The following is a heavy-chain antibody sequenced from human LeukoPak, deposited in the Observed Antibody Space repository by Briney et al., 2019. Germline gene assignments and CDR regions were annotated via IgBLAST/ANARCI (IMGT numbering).Heavy chain of an antibody. CDR3: ARDKAVTTEVTQHFQH. CDR1: GYTFTNYG. Sequence: ASVKVSCKASGYTFTNYGFSWVRQAPGQGPEWMGWISAYNGYTDYAQKLQFRVTMTTDTSTSTAYMELRSLRSDDTAVYYCARDKAVTTEVTQHFQHWGQGTLVTVSS. J-gene: IGHJ1*01. V-gene: IGHV1-18*01. CDR2: ISAYNGYT. D-gene: IGHD4-23*01.